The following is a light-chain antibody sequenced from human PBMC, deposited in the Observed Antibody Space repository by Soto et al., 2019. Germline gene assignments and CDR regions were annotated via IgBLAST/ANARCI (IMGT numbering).Light chain of an antibody. Sequence: QSALTQPASGSRSPGQSITISCTGTSRDVGGYNYVSWYQQHPGKAPKLMIYDVSNRPSGVSNRFSGSKSGNTASLTISGLQAEDEADYYCASYTSSSSYVFGTGTKVTVL. CDR3: ASYTSSSSYV. V-gene: IGLV2-14*01. CDR2: DVS. J-gene: IGLJ1*01. CDR1: SRDVGGYNY.